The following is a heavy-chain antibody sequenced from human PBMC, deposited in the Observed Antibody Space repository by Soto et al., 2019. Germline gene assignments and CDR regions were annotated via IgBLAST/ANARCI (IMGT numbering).Heavy chain of an antibody. V-gene: IGHV3-23*01. CDR2: ISGSSRHI. J-gene: IGHJ4*01. CDR3: ARDPETSGWGSIRGI. CDR1: GFSFSSFA. Sequence: GGSLRLSCAASGFSFSSFAMTWVRQAPGRGLEWVAVISGSSRHIDYADSLRGRLTISRDNSKNTVYLEMKSLGVEDTATYSCARDPETSGWGSIRGIWDREARVTVAS. D-gene: IGHD6-19*01.